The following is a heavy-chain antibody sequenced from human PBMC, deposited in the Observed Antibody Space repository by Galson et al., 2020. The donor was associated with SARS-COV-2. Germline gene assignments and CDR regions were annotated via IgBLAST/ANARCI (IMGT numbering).Heavy chain of an antibody. CDR3: VRATMTTTGSPLDL. J-gene: IGHJ4*02. D-gene: IGHD4-4*01. Sequence: SETLSLTCAISGDSVSTNTGAWNWIRQSPSRDLEWLGRTYYKSKWYNDYAVSVQSRMIINPDTSKNQFSLQLNSVTPEDTAVYYCVRATMTTTGSPLDLWGQGSLVTVSS. CDR1: GDSVSTNTGA. CDR2: TYYKSKWYN. V-gene: IGHV6-1*01.